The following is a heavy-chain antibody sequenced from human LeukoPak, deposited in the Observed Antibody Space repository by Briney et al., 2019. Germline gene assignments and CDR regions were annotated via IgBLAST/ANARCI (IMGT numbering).Heavy chain of an antibody. D-gene: IGHD3-10*01. CDR2: INQDGRQK. J-gene: IGHJ4*02. CDR1: GFTFSKYW. CDR3: ARDGTYYYGSGSYPD. Sequence: GGSLRLSCGASGFTFSKYWMTWVRQAPGKGLEWVANINQDGRQKYYVDSVKGRFTISRDNTRNSLYLQMNRLRAEDTAVYYCARDGTYYYGSGSYPDWGQGPLVTVSS. V-gene: IGHV3-7*01.